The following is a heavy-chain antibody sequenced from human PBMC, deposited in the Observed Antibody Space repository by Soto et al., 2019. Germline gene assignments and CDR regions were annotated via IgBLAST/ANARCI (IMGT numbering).Heavy chain of an antibody. CDR3: AKTGSITIFGVARFHYGLDV. J-gene: IGHJ6*02. Sequence: GGSLRLSCAASGFTFSSYAMHWGRQAPGQGLEWVAVISYDGSNKYYADSVKGRFTISRDNSENALYLQMNSLRAEDTAVYYCAKTGSITIFGVARFHYGLDVWGQGTTVTVSS. CDR2: ISYDGSNK. CDR1: GFTFSSYA. V-gene: IGHV3-30-3*02. D-gene: IGHD3-3*01.